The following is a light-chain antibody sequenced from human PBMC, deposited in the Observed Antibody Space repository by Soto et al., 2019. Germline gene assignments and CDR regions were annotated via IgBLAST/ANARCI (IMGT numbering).Light chain of an antibody. CDR2: AVS. J-gene: IGKJ4*01. Sequence: EIVLTQSPATLSLSPGQRATLSCRASQSVSRYLAWYQQQAGQAPRRLIYAVSNRATGVPARFSGNGSGTDFNLTVCSREPEDFAVYYCQYRSNWPSHTFGGGKKVEIK. CDR3: QYRSNWPSHT. V-gene: IGKV3-11*01. CDR1: QSVSRY.